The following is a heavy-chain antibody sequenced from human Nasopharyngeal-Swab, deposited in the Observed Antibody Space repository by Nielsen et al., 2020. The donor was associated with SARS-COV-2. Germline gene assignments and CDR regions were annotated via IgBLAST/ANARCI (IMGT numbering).Heavy chain of an antibody. CDR1: GYTFTNYN. CDR2: INPSGGSA. V-gene: IGHV1-46*01. D-gene: IGHD6-13*01. Sequence: ASVKVSCKASGYTFTNYNLHWVRQAPGQGLEWMGVINPSGGSANYAQKFQGRVTTTRDTSTNIVYMELSSLESEDTAVYYCARSAVAAAGLGWFDPWGQGTLVTVSS. CDR3: ARSAVAAAGLGWFDP. J-gene: IGHJ5*02.